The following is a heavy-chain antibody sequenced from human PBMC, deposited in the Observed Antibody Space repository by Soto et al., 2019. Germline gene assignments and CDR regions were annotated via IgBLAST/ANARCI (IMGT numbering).Heavy chain of an antibody. CDR3: AKDSNWGIVVVPAAMGY. Sequence: PGGSLRLSCAASGFTFSSYGMHWVRQAPGKGLEWVAVISYDGSNKYYADSVKGRFTIARDNSKNTLDLQMNSLRAEDTAVYYCAKDSNWGIVVVPAAMGYWGQGTLVTVSS. CDR2: ISYDGSNK. V-gene: IGHV3-30*18. D-gene: IGHD2-2*01. J-gene: IGHJ4*02. CDR1: GFTFSSYG.